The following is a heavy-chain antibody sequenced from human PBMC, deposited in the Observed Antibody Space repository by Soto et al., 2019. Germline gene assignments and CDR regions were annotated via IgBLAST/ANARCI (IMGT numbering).Heavy chain of an antibody. CDR1: GFNFGGYA. Sequence: EVQLVESGGGLVQPGRSLRLSCRASGFNFGGYAVSWVRQAPGKGLEWVGFIRSNGYGGTTEYAASVKGRFTISRDDSKSIAYLQMNSLKTEDTAVYYCTRDGGYAQHDYWGQGTLVTVSS. D-gene: IGHD6-25*01. V-gene: IGHV3-49*04. CDR2: IRSNGYGGTT. J-gene: IGHJ4*02. CDR3: TRDGGYAQHDY.